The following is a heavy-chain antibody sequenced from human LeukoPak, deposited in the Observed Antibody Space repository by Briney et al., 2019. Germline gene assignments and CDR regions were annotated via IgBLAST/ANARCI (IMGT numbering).Heavy chain of an antibody. Sequence: SETLSLTCTVSGGSISSSSYYWGWIRQPPGKGLEWIGEIYHSGSTNYNPSLKSRVTISVDKSKNQFSLKLSSVTAADTAVYYCAREPIAVAGTSQNWGQGTLVTVSS. J-gene: IGHJ4*02. CDR2: IYHSGST. CDR3: AREPIAVAGTSQN. D-gene: IGHD6-19*01. V-gene: IGHV4-39*07. CDR1: GGSISSSSYY.